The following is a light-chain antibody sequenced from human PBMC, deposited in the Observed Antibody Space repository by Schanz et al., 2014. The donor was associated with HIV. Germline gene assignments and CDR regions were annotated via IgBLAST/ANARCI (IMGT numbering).Light chain of an antibody. Sequence: DIQMTQSPSSLSGSVGDRVTISCRASQSIDTHLNWYQQRPGKAPKLLITGTSTLQRGFPSRFSGSGSGTDFTLTISSLQPEDFTTYFCQQSYTSPYTFGQGTKVE. CDR2: GTS. CDR1: QSIDTH. CDR3: QQSYTSPYT. J-gene: IGKJ2*01. V-gene: IGKV1-39*01.